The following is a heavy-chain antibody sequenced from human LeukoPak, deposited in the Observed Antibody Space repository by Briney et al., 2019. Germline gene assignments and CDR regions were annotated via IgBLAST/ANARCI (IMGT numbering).Heavy chain of an antibody. CDR1: GGTFSSYA. V-gene: IGHV1-69*13. D-gene: IGHD6-19*01. Sequence: ASVKVSCKASGGTFSSYAISWVRQAPGQGLEWMGGIIPIFGTANYAQKFQGRVTITADESTSTAYMELSSLRSEDTAVYYCASLGVAGTIDYWGQGTLVTVSP. CDR3: ASLGVAGTIDY. J-gene: IGHJ4*02. CDR2: IIPIFGTA.